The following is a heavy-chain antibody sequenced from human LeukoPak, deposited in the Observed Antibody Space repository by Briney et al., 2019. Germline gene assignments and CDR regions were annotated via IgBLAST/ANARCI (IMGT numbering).Heavy chain of an antibody. V-gene: IGHV3-30*03. CDR1: GFTFSSYG. CDR3: ARDGGTTPSSLSSGSPDYYYYGMDV. D-gene: IGHD3-10*01. CDR2: ISYDGSNK. J-gene: IGHJ6*02. Sequence: GGSLRLSCAASGFTFSSYGMHWVRQAPGKGLEWVAVISYDGSNKYYADSVKGRFTISRDNSKNTLYLQMNSLRAEDTAVYYCARDGGTTPSSLSSGSPDYYYYGMDVWGQGTTVTVSS.